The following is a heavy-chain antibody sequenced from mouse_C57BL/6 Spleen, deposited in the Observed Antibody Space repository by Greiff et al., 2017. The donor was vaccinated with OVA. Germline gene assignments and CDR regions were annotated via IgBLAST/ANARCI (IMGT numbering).Heavy chain of an antibody. CDR1: GYTFTDYE. V-gene: IGHV1-15*01. CDR3: TIYYDYGKAWFAY. D-gene: IGHD2-4*01. Sequence: QVQLKASGAELVRPGASVTLSCKASGYTFTDYEMHWVKQTPVHGLEWIGAIDPETGGTAYNQKFKGKAILTADKSSSTAYMELRSLTSEDSAVYYCTIYYDYGKAWFAYWGQGTLVTVSA. J-gene: IGHJ3*01. CDR2: IDPETGGT.